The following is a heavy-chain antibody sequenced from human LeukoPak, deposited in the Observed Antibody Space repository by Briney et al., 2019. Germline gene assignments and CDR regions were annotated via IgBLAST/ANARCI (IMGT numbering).Heavy chain of an antibody. D-gene: IGHD3-9*01. J-gene: IGHJ4*02. CDR1: GFTFRTYA. V-gene: IGHV3-23*01. Sequence: GGPLRLSCAASGFTFRTYAMSWVRQAPGKGLEGVSTINYSGGRTYNEDSMKGRFTISRDNSKNTLYLQMSSLRADDTAVYFCAKDLYIGPSLTTGIVPDSWGQGTLVTVSS. CDR2: INYSGGRT. CDR3: AKDLYIGPSLTTGIVPDS.